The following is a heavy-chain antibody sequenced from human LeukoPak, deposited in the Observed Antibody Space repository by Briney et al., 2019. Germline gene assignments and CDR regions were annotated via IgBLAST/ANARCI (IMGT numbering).Heavy chain of an antibody. D-gene: IGHD3-22*01. CDR2: VFGNGAK. Sequence: DSGATRVEPTQTLRLPCVFCAFAVSSSGVGVGWLRAPAGQTLEWLALVFGNGAKSYGPSLRRGLTMTKATSINDVVLTMTNMDPVDTATYYCAHTGGDGVVITTPHFDYWGQGTLVTVSS. V-gene: IGHV2-5*01. CDR1: AFAVSSSGVG. CDR3: AHTGGDGVVITTPHFDY. J-gene: IGHJ4*02.